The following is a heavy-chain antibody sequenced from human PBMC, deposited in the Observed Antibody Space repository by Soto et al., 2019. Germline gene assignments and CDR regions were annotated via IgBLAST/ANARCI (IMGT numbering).Heavy chain of an antibody. CDR2: INWNGGST. V-gene: IGHV3-20*04. D-gene: IGHD4-4*01. CDR1: GFTFSSYS. Sequence: GGSLRLSCAASGFTFSSYSMNWVRQAPGKGLEWVSGINWNGGSTGYVDSVKGRFTISRDNAKNSLYLQMNSLRAEDTALYYCARVRLYPTVIYGMDVWGQGTTVTVSS. J-gene: IGHJ6*02. CDR3: ARVRLYPTVIYGMDV.